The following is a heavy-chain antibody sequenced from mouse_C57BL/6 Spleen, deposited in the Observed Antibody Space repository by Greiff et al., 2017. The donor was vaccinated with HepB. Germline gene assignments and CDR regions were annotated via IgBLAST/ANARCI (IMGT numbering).Heavy chain of an antibody. CDR2: IRNKANGYTT. J-gene: IGHJ4*01. D-gene: IGHD1-1*01. CDR1: GFTFTDYY. CDR3: ASPDYYGSSSPSMDY. V-gene: IGHV7-3*01. Sequence: EVKLEESGGGLVQPGGSLSLSCAASGFTFTDYYMSWVRQPPGKALEWLGFIRNKANGYTTEYSASVKGRFTISRDNSQSILYLQMNALRAEDSANYYCASPDYYGSSSPSMDYWGQGTSVTVSS.